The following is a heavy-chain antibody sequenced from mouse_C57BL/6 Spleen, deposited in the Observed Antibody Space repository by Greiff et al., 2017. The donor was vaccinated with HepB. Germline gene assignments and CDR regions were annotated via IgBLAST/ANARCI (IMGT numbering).Heavy chain of an antibody. J-gene: IGHJ3*01. V-gene: IGHV8-12*01. CDR2: IYWDDDK. CDR1: GFSLSTSGMG. CDR3: ARREWDCYYVSGFAY. Sequence: QVQLKESGPGILQSSQTLSLPCSFSGFSLSTSGMGVSWIRQPSGKGLEWLAHIYWDDDKRYNPSLKSRLTISKDTSRNQVYLKSTSVDTADTDKYSCARREWDCYYVSGFAYWGQVTLVTVSA. D-gene: IGHD2-3*01.